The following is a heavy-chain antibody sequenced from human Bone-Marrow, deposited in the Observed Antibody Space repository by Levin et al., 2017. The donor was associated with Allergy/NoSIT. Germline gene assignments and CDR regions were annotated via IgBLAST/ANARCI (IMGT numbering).Heavy chain of an antibody. CDR2: INWNGDSI. D-gene: IGHD3-22*01. CDR1: GFIFDQHG. V-gene: IGHV3-20*04. CDR3: ARVRQAGYYESTGSYRVTLWYFDL. J-gene: IGHJ2*01. Sequence: GESLKISCAASGFIFDQHGMSWVRQAPGKGLEWVSGINWNGDSIDYADSVKGRFTISRDNGRNSLYLQMNGLRAADTALYYCARVRQAGYYESTGSYRVTLWYFDLWRRGTLVTVSS.